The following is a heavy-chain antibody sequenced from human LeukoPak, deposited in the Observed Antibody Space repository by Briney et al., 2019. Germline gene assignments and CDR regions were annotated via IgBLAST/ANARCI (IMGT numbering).Heavy chain of an antibody. CDR2: IKQDGSEK. CDR1: GFIFSSYW. Sequence: GGSLRLSCAASGFIFSSYWMSWVRQAPGKGLEWVANIKQDGSEKYYVDSVKGRFTISRDNAKNSLYLQVNSLRAEDTAVYYCGRPSRDFRKHDAFDIWGQGTMLTVSS. CDR3: GRPSRDFRKHDAFDI. V-gene: IGHV3-7*01. J-gene: IGHJ3*02.